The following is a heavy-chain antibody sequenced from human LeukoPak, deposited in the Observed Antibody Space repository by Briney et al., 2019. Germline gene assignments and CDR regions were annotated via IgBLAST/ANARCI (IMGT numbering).Heavy chain of an antibody. CDR3: AKNGAGVLRYFDWLLFFDY. Sequence: PGGSLRLSCAASGFTFSSYGMSWVRQAPGKGLEWVSAISGSGGSTYYADSVKGRFTISRDNSKNTLYLQMNSLRAEDTAVYYCAKNGAGVLRYFDWLLFFDYWGQGTLVTVSS. J-gene: IGHJ4*02. CDR1: GFTFSSYG. D-gene: IGHD3-9*01. V-gene: IGHV3-23*01. CDR2: ISGSGGST.